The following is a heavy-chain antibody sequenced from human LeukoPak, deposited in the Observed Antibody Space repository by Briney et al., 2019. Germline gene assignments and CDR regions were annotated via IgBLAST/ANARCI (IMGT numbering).Heavy chain of an antibody. D-gene: IGHD3-10*01. Sequence: GASVKVSSKASGYTFTSYYMHWVRQAPGQGLEWMGIINPSGGSTSYAQKFQGRVTMTRDTSTSTVYMELSSLRSEDTAVYYCARAMGYYGSGSYYNGGDYWGQGTLVTVSS. V-gene: IGHV1-46*01. CDR1: GYTFTSYY. CDR2: INPSGGST. J-gene: IGHJ4*02. CDR3: ARAMGYYGSGSYYNGGDY.